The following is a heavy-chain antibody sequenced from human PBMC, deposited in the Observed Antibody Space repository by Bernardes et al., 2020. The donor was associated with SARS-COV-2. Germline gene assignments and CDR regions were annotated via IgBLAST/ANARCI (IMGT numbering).Heavy chain of an antibody. CDR2: LNPDGRIP. CDR3: APYCSSTSCYRTVHNWFDP. D-gene: IGHD2-2*01. CDR1: GFTFRSSW. J-gene: IGHJ5*02. Sequence: GGSLSLSCAASGFTFRSSWMQWVRQAPGPGLVWVSRLNPDGRIPNYADSVKGRFTISRDNAKNTLYLQMNSLRAEDTAVYYCAPYCSSTSCYRTVHNWFDPWGQGTLVTVSS. V-gene: IGHV3-74*01.